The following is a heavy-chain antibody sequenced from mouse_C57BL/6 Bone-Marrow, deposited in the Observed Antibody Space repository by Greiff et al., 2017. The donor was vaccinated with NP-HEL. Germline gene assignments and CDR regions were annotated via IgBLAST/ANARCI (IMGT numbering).Heavy chain of an antibody. CDR1: GYTFTNYW. CDR2: IYPGGGYT. J-gene: IGHJ2*01. CDR3: AREGRRDGYPYYFDY. Sequence: QVQLQQSGAELVRPGTSVKMSCKASGYTFTNYWIGWAKQRPGHGLEWIGDIYPGGGYTNYNEKFKGKATLTADKSSSTAYMQFSSLTSEDSAIYYCAREGRRDGYPYYFDYWGQGTTLTVSS. D-gene: IGHD2-3*01. V-gene: IGHV1-63*01.